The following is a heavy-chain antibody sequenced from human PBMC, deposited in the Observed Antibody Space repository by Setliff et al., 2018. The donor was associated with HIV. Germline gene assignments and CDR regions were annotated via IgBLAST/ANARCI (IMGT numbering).Heavy chain of an antibody. CDR2: IIPILDIS. V-gene: IGHV1-69*10. Sequence: VASVKVSCKASGGTFSSYGISWVRQAPGQGLEWMGGIIPILDISNYAQKFQGRVTVTADKSTSTAYMELSSLTSEDTAMYFCARGPPYSSSSYFDYWGQGTLVTVSS. CDR1: GGTFSSYG. D-gene: IGHD6-6*01. J-gene: IGHJ4*02. CDR3: ARGPPYSSSSYFDY.